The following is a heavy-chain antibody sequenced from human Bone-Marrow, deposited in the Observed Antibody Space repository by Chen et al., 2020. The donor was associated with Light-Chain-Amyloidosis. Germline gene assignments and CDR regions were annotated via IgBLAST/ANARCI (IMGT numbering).Heavy chain of an antibody. V-gene: IGHV3-23*01. Sequence: QLLESGGDLVQPGGSLRLSCVASGFTLSNYAMTWVRQAPGKGLEWVSVARGGDGPTYYADSVRGRFTIYRDNSKNTLYLQMNSLRAEDTAVYYCAKDRCTSISCSDFDYWGQGTLVTVSS. CDR2: ARGGDGPT. J-gene: IGHJ4*02. CDR3: AKDRCTSISCSDFDY. CDR1: GFTLSNYA. D-gene: IGHD2-2*01.